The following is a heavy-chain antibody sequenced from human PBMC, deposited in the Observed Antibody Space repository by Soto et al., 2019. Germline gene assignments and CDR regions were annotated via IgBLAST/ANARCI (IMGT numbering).Heavy chain of an antibody. Sequence: QVQLVQSGAEVKKPGSSVKVSCMASGGTFSTYGVSWVRQAPGQGLEWMGGILPLLGTTNYAQKFQGRVTITADESMTTNNMEMISLRSDSAAVYFGEVWANMVGLHLFEYGGQGPVGTVS. CDR2: ILPLLGTT. D-gene: IGHD1-26*01. V-gene: IGHV1-69*01. CDR1: GGTFSTYG. J-gene: IGHJ4*02. CDR3: EVWANMVGLHLFEY.